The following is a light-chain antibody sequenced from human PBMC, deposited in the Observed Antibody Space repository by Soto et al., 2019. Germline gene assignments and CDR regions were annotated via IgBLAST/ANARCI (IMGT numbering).Light chain of an antibody. CDR3: QQYGTLPLT. CDR1: QPVPSNY. J-gene: IGKJ4*01. V-gene: IGKV3-20*01. CDR2: AAS. Sequence: EILLTQPPGTLPLPPGDKPTVSCRAGQPVPSNYLAWYQHKPGQAPRLLIYAASTRATGIPDRFSGSASGTVFTLTITRLEPEDFAVYYCQQYGTLPLTFGGGTKVDIK.